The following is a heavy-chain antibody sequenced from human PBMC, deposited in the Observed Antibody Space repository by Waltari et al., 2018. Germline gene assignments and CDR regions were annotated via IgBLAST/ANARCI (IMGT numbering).Heavy chain of an antibody. Sequence: QVQLVQSGAEVKKPGSSVKVSCKASGGTFSSYTISWVRQAPGQGLEWMGRIIPSLGIANYEQKFQGRVTITADKSTSTAYMELSSLRSEDTAVYYCASHSDYYDSSGYYDYYGMDVWGQGTTVTVSS. D-gene: IGHD3-22*01. V-gene: IGHV1-69*02. CDR2: IIPSLGIA. CDR3: ASHSDYYDSSGYYDYYGMDV. J-gene: IGHJ6*02. CDR1: GGTFSSYT.